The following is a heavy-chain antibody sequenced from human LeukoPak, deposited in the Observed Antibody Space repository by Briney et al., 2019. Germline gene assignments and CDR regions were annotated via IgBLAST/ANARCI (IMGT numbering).Heavy chain of an antibody. J-gene: IGHJ4*02. D-gene: IGHD3-10*01. V-gene: IGHV2-70*01. CDR2: IDWDDDK. CDR1: WFSLSTSGLC. CDR3: ARIDGYGSGSFEY. Sequence: ESGPGLVKPPQSLTLTRTFPWFSLSTSGLCGSWIHEPPGQALEWLALIDWDDDKYYSTSLKTKLPISQHTSKNQVVLTMTHMDPVDTATYYCARIDGYGSGSFEYGGQGTLVTVSS.